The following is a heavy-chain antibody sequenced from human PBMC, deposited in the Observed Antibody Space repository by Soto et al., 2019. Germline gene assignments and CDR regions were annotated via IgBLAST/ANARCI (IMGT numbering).Heavy chain of an antibody. J-gene: IGHJ4*02. CDR2: IYDSGSS. V-gene: IGHV4-30-4*01. CDR1: GGSVSSGDYF. D-gene: IGHD5-12*01. Sequence: PSETLSLTCTVSGGSVSSGDYFWRWIRQPPGKGLEWIGYIYDSGSSYYNPSLKSRVTMSVDTSKNQFSLKLRSVTAADTAMYYCAREKGYISGPNNFDSWGQGTLVTVSS. CDR3: AREKGYISGPNNFDS.